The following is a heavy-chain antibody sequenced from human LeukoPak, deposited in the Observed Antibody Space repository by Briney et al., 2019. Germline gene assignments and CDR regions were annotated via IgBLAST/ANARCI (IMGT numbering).Heavy chain of an antibody. CDR2: ISSSGSTM. CDR3: VRNTGWGIYNWFDP. CDR1: GFTFSSYE. V-gene: IGHV3-48*03. J-gene: IGHJ5*02. Sequence: GGSLRLSCAASGFTFSSYEMNWVRQAPGKGLGWVSYISSSGSTMYYADSVKGRFTISRDNAKNSLYLQMNSLRAEDTAVYYCVRNTGWGIYNWFDPWGQGTLVTVSS. D-gene: IGHD3-16*01.